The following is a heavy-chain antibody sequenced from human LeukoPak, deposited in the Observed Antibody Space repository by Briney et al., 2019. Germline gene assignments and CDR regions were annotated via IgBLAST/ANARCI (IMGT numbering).Heavy chain of an antibody. V-gene: IGHV4-59*11. D-gene: IGHD1-26*01. J-gene: IGHJ6*02. CDR2: IYYSGST. CDR1: SGSISSHY. Sequence: SETLSLTCTVSSGSISSHYWSWIRQPPGKGLEWIGYIYYSGSTNYNPSLKSRVTISVDTSKNQFSLKLSSVTATDTAVYYCARDRDSGTYCYYYGLDVWGQGTPVTVSS. CDR3: ARDRDSGTYCYYYGLDV.